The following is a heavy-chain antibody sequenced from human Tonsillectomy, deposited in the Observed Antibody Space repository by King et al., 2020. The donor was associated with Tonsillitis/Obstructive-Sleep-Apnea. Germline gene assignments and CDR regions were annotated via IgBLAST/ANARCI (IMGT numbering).Heavy chain of an antibody. CDR3: ARVLLWFGERRDAFDI. CDR1: GGSFSGYY. V-gene: IGHV4-34*01. CDR2: INHSGST. D-gene: IGHD3-10*01. Sequence: VQLQQWGAGLLKPSETLSLTCAVYGGSFSGYYWSWIRQPPGKGREWIGEINHSGSTNYNPTLKSRVTISVATSKNQFSLKLSSVTAADTAVYYCARVLLWFGERRDAFDIWGQGTMVTVSS. J-gene: IGHJ3*02.